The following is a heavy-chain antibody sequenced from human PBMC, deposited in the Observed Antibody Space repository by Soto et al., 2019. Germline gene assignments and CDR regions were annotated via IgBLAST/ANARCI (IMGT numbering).Heavy chain of an antibody. J-gene: IGHJ6*02. D-gene: IGHD1-20*01. CDR3: AKEPYNYTLYGSNGMDV. CDR1: GFTFSNYG. CDR2: ILYDGSKE. Sequence: QVQLVESGGGVVQPGRSLRLSCAASGFTFSNYGMHWVRQTPGKGLEWVASILYDGSKEHYADSVKGRFTISRDNSKNTLYLQLSRLREDDTAVYYWAKEPYNYTLYGSNGMDVWGQGTTVTVSS. V-gene: IGHV3-30*18.